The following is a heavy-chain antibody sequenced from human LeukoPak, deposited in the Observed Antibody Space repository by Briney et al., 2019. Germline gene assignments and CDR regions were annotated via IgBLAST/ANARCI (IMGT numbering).Heavy chain of an antibody. Sequence: SETLSLTCAVYGSSFSGFDWSWVRQDPGKGLEWIGESNEGGDTKYNPSLKSRVTLSVDTSRNEFSLKIRSVTAADTAVYYCARGLGWKVTTMGLFYMDVWGEGTTVTVSS. CDR1: GSSFSGFD. CDR3: ARGLGWKVTTMGLFYMDV. J-gene: IGHJ6*03. CDR2: SNEGGDT. D-gene: IGHD4-11*01. V-gene: IGHV4-34*01.